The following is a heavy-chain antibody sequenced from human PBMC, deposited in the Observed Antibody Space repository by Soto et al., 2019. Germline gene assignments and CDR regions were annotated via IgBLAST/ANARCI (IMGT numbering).Heavy chain of an antibody. CDR2: ISASGGNP. D-gene: IGHD1-1*01. CDR3: AKDLQGNWNPDY. Sequence: PGGSLRLSCAASGFTFSSYAMSWVRQAPGKGLEWVSAISASGGNPYDADSVKGRFTISRDNSQNTLYLQMNSLRAEDTAVYYCAKDLQGNWNPDYWGQGTLVTVSS. V-gene: IGHV3-23*01. CDR1: GFTFSSYA. J-gene: IGHJ4*02.